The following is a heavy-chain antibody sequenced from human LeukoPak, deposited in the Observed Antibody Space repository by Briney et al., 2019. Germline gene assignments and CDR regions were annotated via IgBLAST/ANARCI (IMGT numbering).Heavy chain of an antibody. CDR2: ISYDGSNK. CDR3: AKIASSSSWSDY. V-gene: IGHV3-30*18. CDR1: GFTFSSYG. J-gene: IGHJ4*02. Sequence: GRSLRLSCAASGFTFSSYGMHWVRQAPGKGLEWVAVISYDGSNKYHADSVKGRFTISRDNSKNTLYLQMNSLRAEDTAVYYCAKIASSSSWSDYWGQGTLVTVSS. D-gene: IGHD6-13*01.